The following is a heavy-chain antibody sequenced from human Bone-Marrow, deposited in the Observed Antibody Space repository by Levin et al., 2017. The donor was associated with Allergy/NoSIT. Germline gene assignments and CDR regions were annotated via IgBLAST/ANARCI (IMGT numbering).Heavy chain of an antibody. CDR3: AKVGSEIAVAGSSFVGDDAFDI. D-gene: IGHD6-19*01. J-gene: IGHJ3*02. Sequence: GESLKISCAASGFTFSSYAMSWVRQAPGKGLEWVSAISGSGGSTYYADSVKGRFTISRDNSKNTLYLQMNSLRAEDTAVYYCAKVGSEIAVAGSSFVGDDAFDIWGHGTMVTVSS. CDR2: ISGSGGST. CDR1: GFTFSSYA. V-gene: IGHV3-23*01.